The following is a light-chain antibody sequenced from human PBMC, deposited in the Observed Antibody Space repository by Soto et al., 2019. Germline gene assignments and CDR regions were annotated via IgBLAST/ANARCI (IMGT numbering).Light chain of an antibody. CDR2: AAS. V-gene: IGKV1-27*01. J-gene: IGKJ1*01. CDR1: QGITNY. CDR3: QKYNVAPQT. Sequence: IQGTQSHSSLSASVGDRVTITCRATQGITNYLDWYQQKPGKVPKLLISAASTLQSGVPSRFSGSGSGTDFTLTISSLQPEDVATYYCQKYNVAPQTFGQGTKVDIK.